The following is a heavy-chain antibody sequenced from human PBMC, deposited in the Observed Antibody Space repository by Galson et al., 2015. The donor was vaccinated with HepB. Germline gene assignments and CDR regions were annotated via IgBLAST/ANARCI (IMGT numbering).Heavy chain of an antibody. D-gene: IGHD2-2*01. CDR1: GFTFSSYW. V-gene: IGHV3-7*01. CDR2: IKQDVSEK. CDR3: ARDVTVSRYCSSTSCSGLFDP. Sequence: SLRLSCAASGFTFSSYWMSWVRQAPGKGLEWVANIKQDVSEKYYVDSVKGRFTISRDNAKNSLYLQMNSLRAEDTAVYYCARDVTVSRYCSSTSCSGLFDPWGQGTLVTVSS. J-gene: IGHJ5*02.